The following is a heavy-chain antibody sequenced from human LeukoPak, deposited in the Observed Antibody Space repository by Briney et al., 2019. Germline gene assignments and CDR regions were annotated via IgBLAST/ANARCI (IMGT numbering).Heavy chain of an antibody. V-gene: IGHV3-15*01. Sequence: GGSLRLSCAASGFTFSNSWMRWVRQAPGKGLEWVGGIKSKPDGGTTDYAETVKGRFIISRDDSKNTLYLQMNSLKTEDTAVYYCTLNLLWWSQGTLVTVSS. CDR1: GFTFSNSW. D-gene: IGHD2-21*01. CDR3: TLNLLW. J-gene: IGHJ4*02. CDR2: IKSKPDGGTT.